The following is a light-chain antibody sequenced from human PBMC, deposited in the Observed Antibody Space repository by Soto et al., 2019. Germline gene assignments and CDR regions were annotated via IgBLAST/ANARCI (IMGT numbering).Light chain of an antibody. Sequence: EIVMTQSPGTLSVSPGERATLSCRAGQGVTTNFAWYQQKSGQSPRLLIYDTSIRATGVPARFSGSGSGTDFTLTISSLEAEDFAVYYCQQRSDWPPTFGQGTKVEIK. CDR3: QQRSDWPPT. CDR2: DTS. J-gene: IGKJ1*01. V-gene: IGKV3-11*01. CDR1: QGVTTN.